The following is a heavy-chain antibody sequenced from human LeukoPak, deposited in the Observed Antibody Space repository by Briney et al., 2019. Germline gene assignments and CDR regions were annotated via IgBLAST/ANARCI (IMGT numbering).Heavy chain of an antibody. CDR2: IYHSGST. CDR1: GYSINSGFH. CDR3: ARTRSGSYSVFDY. V-gene: IGHV4-38-2*02. D-gene: IGHD1-26*01. J-gene: IGHJ4*02. Sequence: PSETLSLTCTVSGYSINSGFHWGWIRQPPGKGLEWIGYIYHSGSTYYNSSLKSRVTISVDTSKNQFSLKVNSVTAADAAVYYCARTRSGSYSVFDYWGQGTLVTVSS.